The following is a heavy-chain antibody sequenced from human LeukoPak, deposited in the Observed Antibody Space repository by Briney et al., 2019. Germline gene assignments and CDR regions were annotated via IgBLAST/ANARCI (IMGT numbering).Heavy chain of an antibody. CDR3: ARSYILTGPFDY. CDR1: GYTFTSYG. CDR2: ISAYNGNT. D-gene: IGHD3-9*01. V-gene: IGHV1-18*01. Sequence: ASVKVSCKASGYTFTSYGISWVRQAPGQGLEWMGWISAYNGNTNYAQKLQGRVTMTTDTSTSTAYMELRSLRSGDTAVYYCARSYILTGPFDYWGQGTLVTVSS. J-gene: IGHJ4*02.